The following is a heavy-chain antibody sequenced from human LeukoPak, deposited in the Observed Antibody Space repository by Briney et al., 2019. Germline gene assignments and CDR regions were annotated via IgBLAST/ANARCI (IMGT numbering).Heavy chain of an antibody. CDR1: GFTFSSSA. D-gene: IGHD2-15*01. CDR2: ISNNGGYT. CDR3: AKQLGYCSDGSCYFPY. J-gene: IGHJ4*02. Sequence: AGSLRLSCAASGFTFSSSAMSWVRQAPGKGLEWVSAISNNGGYTYYADSVQGRFTISRDNSKSTMCLQMNSLRAEDTAVYYCAKQLGYCSDGSCYFPYWGQGTLVTVSS. V-gene: IGHV3-23*01.